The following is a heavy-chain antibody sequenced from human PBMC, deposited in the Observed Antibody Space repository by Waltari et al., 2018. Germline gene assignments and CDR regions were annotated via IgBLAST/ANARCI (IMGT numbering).Heavy chain of an antibody. CDR3: ARAGRGSSYFDY. CDR2: FDPEDGET. V-gene: IGHV1-46*01. J-gene: IGHJ4*02. CDR1: GYTFTSSY. D-gene: IGHD1-26*01. Sequence: QVQLVQSGAAVKKPGASVKVSYKASGYTFTSSYMHWVRQAPGQGLEWMGGFDPEDGETIYAQKFQGRVTITTDESTSTAYMELSSLRSEDTAVYYCARAGRGSSYFDYWGQGTLVTVSS.